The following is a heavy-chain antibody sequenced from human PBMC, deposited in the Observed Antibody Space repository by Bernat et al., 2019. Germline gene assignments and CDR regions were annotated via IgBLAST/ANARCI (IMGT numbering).Heavy chain of an antibody. CDR3: ALQETRIAAAGTGAFDI. D-gene: IGHD6-13*01. CDR2: IYSGGST. Sequence: EVQLVESGGGLIQPGGSLRLSCAASGFTVSSNYMSWVRQAPGKGLEWVSVIYSGGSTYYADSVKGRFTISRDNSKNTLYLQMNSLRAEDTAVYYCALQETRIAAAGTGAFDIWGQGTMVTVSS. V-gene: IGHV3-53*01. J-gene: IGHJ3*02. CDR1: GFTVSSNY.